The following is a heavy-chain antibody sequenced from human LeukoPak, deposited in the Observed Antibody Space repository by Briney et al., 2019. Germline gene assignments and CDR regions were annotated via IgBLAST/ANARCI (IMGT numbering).Heavy chain of an antibody. Sequence: TGGSLRLSCAASGFTFSSYAMSWVRQAPGKGLEWVSAISGSGGSTYYADSVKGRFTISRDNSKNTLYLQMNSLRAEDTAVYYCAKDKGVQLWLTASYGMDVWGQGTTVTVSS. D-gene: IGHD5-18*01. CDR1: GFTFSSYA. J-gene: IGHJ6*02. V-gene: IGHV3-23*01. CDR2: ISGSGGST. CDR3: AKDKGVQLWLTASYGMDV.